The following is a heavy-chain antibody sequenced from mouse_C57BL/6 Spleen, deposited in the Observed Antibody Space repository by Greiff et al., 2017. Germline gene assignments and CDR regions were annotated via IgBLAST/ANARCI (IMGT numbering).Heavy chain of an antibody. CDR1: GYSFTSCYF. V-gene: IGHV3-6*01. D-gene: IGHD1-1*01. CDR3: ARDITGYFDV. CDR2: ISYDGSN. Sequence: DVQLQESGPGLVKPSQSLSLTCSVTGYSFTSCYFWNWIRQFPGNKLEWMGYISYDGSNNYNPSLKNRISLTRDTSKNQFFLKLNSVTTEDTATYYCARDITGYFDVWGTGTTVTVSS. J-gene: IGHJ1*03.